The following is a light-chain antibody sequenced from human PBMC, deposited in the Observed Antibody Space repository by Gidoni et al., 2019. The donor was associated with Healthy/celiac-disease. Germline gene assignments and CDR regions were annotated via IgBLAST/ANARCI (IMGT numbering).Light chain of an antibody. CDR1: SSDVGGYNY. Sequence: QSALTQPRSASGSPGQSVTTACTGTSSDVGGYNYVPWYQQHPGKAPKLRIYDGSKRPSGVPDRFSGSKSGNTASLTISGLQAEDEADYYCCSYAGSYTWVFGGGTKLTVL. V-gene: IGLV2-11*01. CDR3: CSYAGSYTWV. CDR2: DGS. J-gene: IGLJ3*02.